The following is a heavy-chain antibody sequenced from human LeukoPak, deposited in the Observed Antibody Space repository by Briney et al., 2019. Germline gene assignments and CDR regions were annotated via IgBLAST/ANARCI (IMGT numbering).Heavy chain of an antibody. CDR2: IFYSGST. D-gene: IGHD4-17*01. Sequence: SETLSLTCTVSGGSISTSNYYWGWIRQPPGKGLEWIGNIFYSGSTYYSPSLKSRVTISLDTSRNQFSLKLTSVTAADTAVYYCARGYGDPSYYYYYMDVWGKGTTVTVSS. CDR1: GGSISTSNYY. J-gene: IGHJ6*03. CDR3: ARGYGDPSYYYYYMDV. V-gene: IGHV4-39*07.